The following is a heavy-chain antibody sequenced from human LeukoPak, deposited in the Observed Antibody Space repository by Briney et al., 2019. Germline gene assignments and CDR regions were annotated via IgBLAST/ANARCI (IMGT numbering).Heavy chain of an antibody. CDR2: FNNVDKTI. V-gene: IGHV3-48*01. D-gene: IGHD3-3*01. J-gene: IGHJ4*02. CDR1: GFTFSSYS. Sequence: PGGSLRLSCAASGFTFSSYSMNWVRQAPGKGPEWVSYFNNVDKTIQYADSVKGRFTISSDNAKNSLYLQMNSLRAEDTAVYYCARGVPYASWSGPHYSGYWGQGTLVTVSS. CDR3: ARGVPYASWSGPHYSGY.